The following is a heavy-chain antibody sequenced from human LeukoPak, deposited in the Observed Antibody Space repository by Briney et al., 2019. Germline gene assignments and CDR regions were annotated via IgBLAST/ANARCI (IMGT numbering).Heavy chain of an antibody. V-gene: IGHV3-30*18. CDR3: AKDLVDTAMVTSLAEYYYMDV. D-gene: IGHD5-18*01. J-gene: IGHJ6*03. CDR1: GFTFSSYG. CDR2: ISYDGSNK. Sequence: PGGSLRLSCAASGFTFSSYGMHWVRQAPGKGLEWVAVISYDGSNKYYADSVKGRFTISRDNSKNTLYLQMNSLRAEDTAVYYCAKDLVDTAMVTSLAEYYYMDVWGKGTTVTVSS.